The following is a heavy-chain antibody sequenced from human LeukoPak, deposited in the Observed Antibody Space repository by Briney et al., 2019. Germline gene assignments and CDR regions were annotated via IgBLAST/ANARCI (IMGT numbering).Heavy chain of an antibody. CDR3: AKDLSARFGELLFFMDV. V-gene: IGHV3-30*18. CDR1: GFTFSSYG. Sequence: PGRSLRLSCAASGFTFSSYGMHWVRQAPGKGLEWVAVMSYDGSNKYYADSVKGRFTISRDNSKNTPYLQMNSLRAEDTAVYYCAKDLSARFGELLFFMDVWGKGTTVTVSS. CDR2: MSYDGSNK. J-gene: IGHJ6*04. D-gene: IGHD3-10*01.